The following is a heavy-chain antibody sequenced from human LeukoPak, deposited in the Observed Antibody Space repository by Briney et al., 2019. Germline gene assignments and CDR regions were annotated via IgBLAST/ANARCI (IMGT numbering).Heavy chain of an antibody. CDR3: ARVEHSGWNLEY. D-gene: IGHD5-12*01. CDR2: INQGGSVQ. CDR1: GFTFRSYW. J-gene: IGHJ4*02. Sequence: GGSLGLSCAASGFTFRSYWMSWVRQSPGKGLEWVANINQGGSVQYYMDSVKGRFTISRDDAKNSLYVQMNSLRDEDTAVYYCARVEHSGWNLEYWGQGTLVTVSS. V-gene: IGHV3-7*01.